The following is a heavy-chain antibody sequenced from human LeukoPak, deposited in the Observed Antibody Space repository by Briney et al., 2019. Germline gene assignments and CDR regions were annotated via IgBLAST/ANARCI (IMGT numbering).Heavy chain of an antibody. Sequence: SVKVSCKASGGTFSSYAISWVRQAPGQGLEWMGGIIPIFGTANYAQKFQGRVTITADESTSTAYMELSSLRSEDTAVYYCARAEYDSSGYYYPWYFDYWGQGTLVTVSS. J-gene: IGHJ4*02. V-gene: IGHV1-69*13. CDR3: ARAEYDSSGYYYPWYFDY. CDR1: GGTFSSYA. CDR2: IIPIFGTA. D-gene: IGHD3-22*01.